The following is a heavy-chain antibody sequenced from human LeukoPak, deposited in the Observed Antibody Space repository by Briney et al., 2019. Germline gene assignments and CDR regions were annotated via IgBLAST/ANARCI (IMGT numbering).Heavy chain of an antibody. D-gene: IGHD6-6*01. CDR3: ASYPRYSSWPPFDY. CDR1: GYTFTGYY. CDR2: INPNSGGT. J-gene: IGHJ4*02. Sequence: ASVKVSCKASGYTFTGYYMHWVRQAPGQGLEWMGWINPNSGGTNYAQKFQGRVTMTRDTSITTAYMELSGLTSDDTAVYYCASYPRYSSWPPFDYWGQGTLVTVSS. V-gene: IGHV1-2*02.